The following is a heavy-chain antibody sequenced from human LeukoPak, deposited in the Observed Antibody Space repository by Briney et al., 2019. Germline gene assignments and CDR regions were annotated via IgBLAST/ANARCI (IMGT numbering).Heavy chain of an antibody. CDR2: IWYDGSNK. J-gene: IGHJ4*02. V-gene: IGHV3-33*01. CDR1: GFTFSSYG. D-gene: IGHD3-10*01. CDR3: ARGGFGARPYYFDY. Sequence: GGSLRLSCAASGFTFSSYGMHWVRQAPGKGLEWVAVIWYDGSNKYYADSVKGRFTISRDNSKNTLYLQMNSLRAEDTAVYYCARGGFGARPYYFDYWGQGTLVTVSS.